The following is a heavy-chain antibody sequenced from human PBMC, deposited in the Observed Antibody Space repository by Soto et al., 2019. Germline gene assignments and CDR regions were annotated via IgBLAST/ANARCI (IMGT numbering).Heavy chain of an antibody. Sequence: ASVKVSCTASGYTFTSYYMHWVRQAPGQGLEWMGIINPSGGSTSYAQKFQGRVTMTRDTSTSTVYMELSSLRSEDTAVYYYATWFYYDSSGYLFDYWGQGTLVTVSS. CDR1: GYTFTSYY. D-gene: IGHD3-22*01. CDR3: ATWFYYDSSGYLFDY. CDR2: INPSGGST. V-gene: IGHV1-46*01. J-gene: IGHJ4*02.